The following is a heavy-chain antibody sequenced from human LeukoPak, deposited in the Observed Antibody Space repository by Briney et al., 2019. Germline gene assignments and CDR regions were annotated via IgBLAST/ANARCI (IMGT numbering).Heavy chain of an antibody. CDR3: ARPVAARDDDAFDI. Sequence: SETLSRTCAVYGGSFSGYYWSWIRQPPGKGLEWIGEIKHSGSTNYNPSLKSRVTISVDTSKNQFSLKLSSVTAADTAVYYCARPVAARDDDAFDIWGQGTMVTVSS. CDR1: GGSFSGYY. J-gene: IGHJ3*02. V-gene: IGHV4-34*01. D-gene: IGHD6-19*01. CDR2: IKHSGST.